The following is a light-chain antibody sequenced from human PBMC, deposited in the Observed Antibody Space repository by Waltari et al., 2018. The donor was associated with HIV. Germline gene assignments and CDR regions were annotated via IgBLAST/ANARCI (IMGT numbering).Light chain of an antibody. CDR2: DAS. CDR3: QQRSNWPLIT. Sequence: EIVLTQSPATLSWSPGERATLSCRASQSVNTYLAWYQQKHGQAPRLLIYDASDRATGIPARFSGSGSGTDFTLTISDLEAEDFAVYYCQQRSNWPLITFGQGTRLEIK. CDR1: QSVNTY. J-gene: IGKJ5*01. V-gene: IGKV3-11*01.